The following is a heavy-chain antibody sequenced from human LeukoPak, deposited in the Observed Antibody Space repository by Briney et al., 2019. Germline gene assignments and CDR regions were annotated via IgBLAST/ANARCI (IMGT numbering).Heavy chain of an antibody. CDR2: IYYSGST. Sequence: PSETLSLTCTVSGGSISSGGYYWSWIRQHPGKGLEWIGYIYYSGSTYYNPSLKSRVTISVDTSKNQFSLKLSSVTAADTAVYYCARATSDSSGWWNVGRRYLDYWGQGTLVAVSS. V-gene: IGHV4-31*03. J-gene: IGHJ4*02. CDR1: GGSISSGGYY. CDR3: ARATSDSSGWWNVGRRYLDY. D-gene: IGHD6-19*01.